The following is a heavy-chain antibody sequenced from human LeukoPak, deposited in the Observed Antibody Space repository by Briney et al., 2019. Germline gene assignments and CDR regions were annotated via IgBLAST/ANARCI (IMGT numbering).Heavy chain of an antibody. J-gene: IGHJ6*03. Sequence: PSETLSLTCTVSGGSISSSSYYWGWIRQPPGKGLEWIGSIYYSGSTYYNPSLKSRVTISVDTSKNQFSLKLSSVTAADTAVYYCARLPAAGTSRYYYMDVWGKGTTVTVSS. CDR2: IYYSGST. CDR3: ARLPAAGTSRYYYMDV. CDR1: GGSISSSSYY. D-gene: IGHD6-13*01. V-gene: IGHV4-39*01.